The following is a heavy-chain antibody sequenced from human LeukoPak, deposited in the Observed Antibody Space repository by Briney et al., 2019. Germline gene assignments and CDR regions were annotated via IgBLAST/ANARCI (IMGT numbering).Heavy chain of an antibody. CDR1: GYTFTNYD. CDR3: ARRRGWLRGTNWFDP. V-gene: IGHV1-18*01. CDR2: ISAYSGNT. D-gene: IGHD3-9*01. Sequence: ASVKVSCKASGYTFTNYDISWVRQAPGQGLEWMGWISAYSGNTNYAQKLQGRVTMTTDTSTSTAYMELRSLRSDDTAVYYCARRRGWLRGTNWFDPWGQGTLVTVSS. J-gene: IGHJ5*02.